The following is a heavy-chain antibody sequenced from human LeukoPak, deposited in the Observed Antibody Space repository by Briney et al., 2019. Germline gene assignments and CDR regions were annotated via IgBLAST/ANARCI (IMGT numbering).Heavy chain of an antibody. J-gene: IGHJ4*02. CDR1: GFTFSNYE. V-gene: IGHV3-48*03. CDR2: ISISSSTR. Sequence: PGGYLRPYRAASGFTFSNYEMKWVRPAPRKGREWGLYISISSSTRFYTHSAKGPCTHSRNNAKNSMHLHMDSRSAQDPAGFSFARETYCTSASCPFGDYFDCWGGGTLVSVSS. D-gene: IGHD2-2*01. CDR3: ARETYCTSASCPFGDYFDC.